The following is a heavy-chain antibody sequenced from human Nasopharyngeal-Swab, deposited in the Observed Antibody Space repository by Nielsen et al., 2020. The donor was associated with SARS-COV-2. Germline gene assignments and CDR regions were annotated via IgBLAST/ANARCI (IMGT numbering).Heavy chain of an antibody. J-gene: IGHJ4*02. CDR2: INGGSNYI. D-gene: IGHD3-10*01. V-gene: IGHV3-21*01. CDR1: GFTFTGYS. CDR3: ARDPIYSSMRNVFDY. Sequence: GESLKISCAASGFTFTGYSMNWVRQAPGKGPEWVSSINGGSNYIYYADSLKGRFTISRDNAKTSLYLQMNSLRAEDTAVYYCARDPIYSSMRNVFDYWGQGTLVTVSS.